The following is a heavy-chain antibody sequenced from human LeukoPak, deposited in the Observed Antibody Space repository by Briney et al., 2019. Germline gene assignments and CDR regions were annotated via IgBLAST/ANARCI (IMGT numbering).Heavy chain of an antibody. Sequence: ASVKVSCKASGYTFTGYYMHWVRQAPGQGPEWMGWINPNSGGTNYAQKFQGRVTMTRDTSISTAYMELSRLRSDDTAVYYCARDPAVTTGTTKGRGDYWGQGTLVTVSS. J-gene: IGHJ4*02. D-gene: IGHD1-7*01. CDR2: INPNSGGT. CDR1: GYTFTGYY. V-gene: IGHV1-2*02. CDR3: ARDPAVTTGTTKGRGDY.